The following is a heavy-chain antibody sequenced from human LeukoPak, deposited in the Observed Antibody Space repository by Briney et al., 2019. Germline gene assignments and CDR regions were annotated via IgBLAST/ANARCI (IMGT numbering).Heavy chain of an antibody. CDR1: KFTFSHYG. V-gene: IGHV3-30*18. J-gene: IGHJ4*02. D-gene: IGHD3-3*01. Sequence: GGSLRLSCTAPKFTFSHYGMQWVRQAPGKGLEWVAVISSDGSIKVYADSVKGRFTLSRDNSINTVDLQMNSLRAEDTAVYYCVKEYHSRGFGAYFDYWGQGTLVTVSS. CDR3: VKEYHSRGFGAYFDY. CDR2: ISSDGSIK.